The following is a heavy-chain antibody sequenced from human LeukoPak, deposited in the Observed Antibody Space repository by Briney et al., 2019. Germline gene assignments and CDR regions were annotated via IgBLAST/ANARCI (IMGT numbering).Heavy chain of an antibody. D-gene: IGHD2-2*02. Sequence: GGSLRLSCAASGFTFSSYSMNWARQAPGKGLEWVSSISSSSSYIYYADSVKGRFTISRDNAKNSLYLQMNSLRAEDTAVYYCARDYHIVVVPAAIWSYYYGMDVWGQGTTVTVSS. V-gene: IGHV3-21*01. CDR1: GFTFSSYS. CDR2: ISSSSSYI. J-gene: IGHJ6*02. CDR3: ARDYHIVVVPAAIWSYYYGMDV.